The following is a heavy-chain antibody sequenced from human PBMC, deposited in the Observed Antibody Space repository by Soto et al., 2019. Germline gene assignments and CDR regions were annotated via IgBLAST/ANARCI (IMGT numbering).Heavy chain of an antibody. J-gene: IGHJ4*02. CDR3: APVGYDPRSFDY. V-gene: IGHV4-31*03. CDR2: IYYSGAT. Sequence: QVQLQESGPGLVKPSQTLSLTCTVSGGSISSGAYYWSWIRQHPGKGLEWIGFIYYSGATYYNPSLKSRLTISIDTSKNQFSLKLTSVTDADTAVYYCAPVGYDPRSFDYWGQGTLVTVSS. D-gene: IGHD2-8*02. CDR1: GGSISSGAYY.